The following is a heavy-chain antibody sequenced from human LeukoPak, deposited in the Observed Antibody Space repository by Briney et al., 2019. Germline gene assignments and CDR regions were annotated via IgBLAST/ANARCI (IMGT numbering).Heavy chain of an antibody. CDR2: SNAGNGNT. V-gene: IGHV1-3*02. CDR3: ARGLERRDSWGYYYYYMDV. J-gene: IGHJ6*03. Sequence: GASVKVSCKASGYTFTSYAMHWVRQAPGQRLEWMGWSNAGNGNTKYSQEFQGRVTITRDTSASTAYMELSSLRSEDMAVYYCARGLERRDSWGYYYYYMDVWGKGTTVTVSS. D-gene: IGHD1-1*01. CDR1: GYTFTSYA.